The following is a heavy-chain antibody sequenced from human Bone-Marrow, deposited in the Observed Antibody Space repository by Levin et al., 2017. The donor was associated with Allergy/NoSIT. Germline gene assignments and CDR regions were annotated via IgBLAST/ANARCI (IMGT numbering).Heavy chain of an antibody. Sequence: PGGSLRLSCTVSGGSISNFYWNWIRQPPGKGLEWIGSIYYSGSTKYNPSLKSRATISLDTSKNQFSLNMISVTATDTAVYYCARRGYNVYDYFFEYWGQGALVTVSS. D-gene: IGHD5/OR15-5a*01. J-gene: IGHJ4*02. V-gene: IGHV4-59*08. CDR1: GGSISNFY. CDR2: IYYSGST. CDR3: ARRGYNVYDYFFEY.